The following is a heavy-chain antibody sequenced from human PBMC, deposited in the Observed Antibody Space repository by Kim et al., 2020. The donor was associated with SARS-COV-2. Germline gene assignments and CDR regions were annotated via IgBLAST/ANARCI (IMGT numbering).Heavy chain of an antibody. V-gene: IGHV5-51*01. D-gene: IGHD6-6*01. J-gene: IGHJ4*02. CDR1: GYSFTSYW. CDR3: ARHGAPSSSIVVPFDY. Sequence: GESLKISCKGSGYSFTSYWIGWVRQMPGKGLEWMGIIYPGDSDTRYSPSFQGQVTISADKSISTAYLQWSSLKASDTAMYYCARHGAPSSSIVVPFDYWGQGTLVTVSS. CDR2: IYPGDSDT.